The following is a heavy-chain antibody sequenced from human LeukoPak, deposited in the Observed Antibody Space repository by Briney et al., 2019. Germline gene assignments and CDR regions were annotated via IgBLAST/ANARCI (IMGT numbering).Heavy chain of an antibody. CDR3: AKYSVAGRYFDY. CDR2: IIPILGIA. J-gene: IGHJ4*02. V-gene: IGHV1-69*04. D-gene: IGHD6-19*01. Sequence: SVKVSCKASGGTFSSYAISWVRQAPGQGLEWMGRIIPILGIANYAQKFQGRVTITADKSTSTAYMELSSLRAEDTAVYYCAKYSVAGRYFDYWGQGTLVTVSS. CDR1: GGTFSSYA.